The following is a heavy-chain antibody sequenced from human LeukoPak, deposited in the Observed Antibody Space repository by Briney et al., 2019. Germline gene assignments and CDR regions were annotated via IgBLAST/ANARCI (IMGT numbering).Heavy chain of an antibody. CDR3: AKEGIAVAGTGDDY. V-gene: IGHV3-30-3*01. CDR1: GFTFSSYA. D-gene: IGHD6-19*01. Sequence: GGSLRLSCAASGFTFSSYAIHWVRQAPGKGLEWVAVISYDGSNKYYADSVKGRFTISRDNSKNTLYLQMNSLRAEDTAVYYCAKEGIAVAGTGDDYWGQGALVTVSS. J-gene: IGHJ4*02. CDR2: ISYDGSNK.